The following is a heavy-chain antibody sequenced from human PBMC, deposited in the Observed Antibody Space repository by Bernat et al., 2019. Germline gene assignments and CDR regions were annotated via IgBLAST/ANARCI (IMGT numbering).Heavy chain of an antibody. D-gene: IGHD3-10*01. CDR1: GGSISSGDYY. V-gene: IGHV4-30-4*01. J-gene: IGHJ6*02. CDR2: IYYSGST. CDR3: ATRMVRGEVGYYNYGMDV. Sequence: QVQLQESGPGLVKPSQTLSLTCTVSGGSISSGDYYWSWIRQPPGKGLEWIGYIYYSGSTYYNPSLKSRVTISVDTSKNQFSLKLSSVTAADTAVYYCATRMVRGEVGYYNYGMDVWGQGTTVTVSS.